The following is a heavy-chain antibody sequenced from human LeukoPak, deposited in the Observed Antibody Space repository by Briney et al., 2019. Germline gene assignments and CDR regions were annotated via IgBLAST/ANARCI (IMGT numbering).Heavy chain of an antibody. J-gene: IGHJ4*02. CDR3: VTRSGSYYY. CDR2: ISYDGSNK. Sequence: GGSLRLSCAASGFTFSSYGMHRVRQAPGKGLEWVAVISYDGSNKYYADSVKGRFTISRDNSKNTLYLQVNSLRAEDTAVYYCVTRSGSYYYWGQGILVTVSS. D-gene: IGHD1-26*01. CDR1: GFTFSSYG. V-gene: IGHV3-30*03.